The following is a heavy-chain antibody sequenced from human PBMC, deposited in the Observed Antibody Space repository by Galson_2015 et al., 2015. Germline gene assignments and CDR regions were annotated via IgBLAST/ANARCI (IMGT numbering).Heavy chain of an antibody. Sequence: SLRLSCAVSGFTFSSYCMHWVRQAPGKGLVWVSRINSDGSDTSYADSVRGRFTISRDNAKNTLFLQMNGLRAEDTAVYYCARVRQTDGLLDYWGQGPLVTVSS. CDR2: INSDGSDT. CDR1: GFTFSSYC. V-gene: IGHV3-74*01. J-gene: IGHJ4*02. CDR3: ARVRQTDGLLDY. D-gene: IGHD2-15*01.